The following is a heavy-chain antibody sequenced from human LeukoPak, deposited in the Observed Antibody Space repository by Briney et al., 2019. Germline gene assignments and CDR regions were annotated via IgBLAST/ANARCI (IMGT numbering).Heavy chain of an antibody. Sequence: GGSLRLSCAASGFTFSSYAMSWVRQAPGKGLEWVSAISGSGGSTYYADSVKGRFTISRDNSKNTLYLQMNSLRAEDTAVYYCATYYDILTGYYTTPIGYWGQGTLVTVSS. CDR3: ATYYDILTGYYTTPIGY. CDR1: GFTFSSYA. D-gene: IGHD3-9*01. V-gene: IGHV3-23*01. CDR2: ISGSGGST. J-gene: IGHJ4*02.